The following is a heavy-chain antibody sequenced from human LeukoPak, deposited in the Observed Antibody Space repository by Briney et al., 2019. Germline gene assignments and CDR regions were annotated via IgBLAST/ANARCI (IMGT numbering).Heavy chain of an antibody. Sequence: GGSLRLSCTASGFTFGDYAMSWFRQAPGKGLEWVGFIRSKAYGGTTEYAASVKGRFTISRDDSKSIAYLQMNSLKTEDTAVYYCTRDAILTGYSSLFYYYYYYMDVWGKGTTVTVSS. CDR3: TRDAILTGYSSLFYYYYYYMDV. J-gene: IGHJ6*03. D-gene: IGHD3-9*01. CDR2: IRSKAYGGTT. CDR1: GFTFGDYA. V-gene: IGHV3-49*03.